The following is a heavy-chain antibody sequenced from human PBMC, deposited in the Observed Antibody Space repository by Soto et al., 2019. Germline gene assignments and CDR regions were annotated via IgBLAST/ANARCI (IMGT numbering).Heavy chain of an antibody. V-gene: IGHV1-18*01. CDR2: ISAYNGNT. J-gene: IGHJ5*02. CDR1: GYTFTSYG. Sequence: GASVKVSCKASGYTFTSYGISWVRQAPGQGLEWMGWISAYNGNTNYAQKLQGRVTMTTDTSTSTAYMELRSLRSDDTAVYYCARDSDYSNYLQFDPWGQGTLVTVSS. CDR3: ARDSDYSNYLQFDP. D-gene: IGHD4-4*01.